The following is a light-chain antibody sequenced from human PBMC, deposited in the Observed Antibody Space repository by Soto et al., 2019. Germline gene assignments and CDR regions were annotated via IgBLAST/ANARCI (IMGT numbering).Light chain of an antibody. J-gene: IGLJ3*02. Sequence: QSVLTQPASVSGSPGQSITISCTGTSSDIGAYNYLSWYQQHPGKAPKLIIYEVTNRPSGVSSRFSGSKSGNTASLTISGLQAEDKADYYCTSYASSILWVFGGGTKVTVL. V-gene: IGLV2-14*01. CDR2: EVT. CDR1: SSDIGAYNY. CDR3: TSYASSILWV.